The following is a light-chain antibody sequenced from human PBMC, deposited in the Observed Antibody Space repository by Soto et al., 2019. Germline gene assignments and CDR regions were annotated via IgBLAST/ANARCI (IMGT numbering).Light chain of an antibody. Sequence: EIEMTQSPAPLSLSPGERATLSCRASQSVSSNLAWYQQKPGQAPRLLMYEASNRATGIPARFSGGGSGTDFTLTISSLEPEDFAVYYCQQRSDWPWTFGQGTKVDIK. J-gene: IGKJ1*01. CDR3: QQRSDWPWT. CDR1: QSVSSN. CDR2: EAS. V-gene: IGKV3-11*01.